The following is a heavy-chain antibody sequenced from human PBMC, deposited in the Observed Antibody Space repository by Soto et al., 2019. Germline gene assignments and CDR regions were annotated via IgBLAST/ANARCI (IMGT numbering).Heavy chain of an antibody. CDR2: ISAYNGNT. CDR1: GYTFTSYG. D-gene: IGHD5-12*01. V-gene: IGHV1-18*01. Sequence: QVQLVQSGAEVKKPGASVKVSCKASGYTFTSYGISWVRQAPGQGLEWMGWISAYNGNTNYAQKLQDRVTMTTDTSTSTAYMELRSLRSDDTAVYYCARVKMATITTPYYYYGMDVWGQGTTVTVSS. J-gene: IGHJ6*02. CDR3: ARVKMATITTPYYYYGMDV.